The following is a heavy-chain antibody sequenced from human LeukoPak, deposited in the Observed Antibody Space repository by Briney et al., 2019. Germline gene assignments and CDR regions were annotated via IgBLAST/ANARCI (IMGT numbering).Heavy chain of an antibody. Sequence: PGGSLRLSCAASGFTFSSYWMHWVCQAPGEGLVWVSRVNSDGSSTNYADSVKGRFTISRDNAKNTLYLQMNSLRAEDTAVYYCARAYSSGWSLFDYWGQGTLVTVSS. D-gene: IGHD6-19*01. CDR1: GFTFSSYW. CDR3: ARAYSSGWSLFDY. V-gene: IGHV3-74*01. CDR2: VNSDGSST. J-gene: IGHJ4*02.